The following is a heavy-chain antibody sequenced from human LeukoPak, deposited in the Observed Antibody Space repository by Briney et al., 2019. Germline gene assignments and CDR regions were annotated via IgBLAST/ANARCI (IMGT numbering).Heavy chain of an antibody. CDR1: GGSVSSGSHY. D-gene: IGHD5-18*01. Sequence: SETLSLTCTVSGGSVSSGSHYWSWIRQPPGTRLEWIGYVYNSGTTNYNPSFKSRVTMSVDTSENQFSLKLSSVTAADTAVYYCARGAVVNGLDVWGQGTTVTVSS. CDR2: VYNSGTT. J-gene: IGHJ6*02. CDR3: ARGAVVNGLDV. V-gene: IGHV4-61*01.